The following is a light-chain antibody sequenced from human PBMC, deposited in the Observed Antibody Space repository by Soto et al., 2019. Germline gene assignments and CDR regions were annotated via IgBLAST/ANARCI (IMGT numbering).Light chain of an antibody. CDR1: SSDVGGYNY. J-gene: IGLJ2*01. V-gene: IGLV2-14*03. Sequence: QSVLTQPASVSGSPGQSITISCSGSSSDVGGYNYVSWYQQHPGKAPKLMIYDVSYRPSGVSNRFSGSKSGNTASLSISGLQAVDEADYYYSSYKSGSTVVFGGGTKLTVL. CDR3: SSYKSGSTVV. CDR2: DVS.